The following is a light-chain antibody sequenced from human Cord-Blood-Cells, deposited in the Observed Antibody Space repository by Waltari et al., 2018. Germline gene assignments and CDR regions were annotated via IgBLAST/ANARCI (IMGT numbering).Light chain of an antibody. CDR3: YSAADNNRV. Sequence: SYELTQPSSVSVSPGQTARITCSGDVLAKKYARWFQQTPGQAPVLVIYKDSERPSGIPDRCSGSSSGSTVTLTISGAQVEDEADYYCYSAADNNRVFGGGTKLTVL. J-gene: IGLJ3*02. CDR1: VLAKKY. V-gene: IGLV3-27*01. CDR2: KDS.